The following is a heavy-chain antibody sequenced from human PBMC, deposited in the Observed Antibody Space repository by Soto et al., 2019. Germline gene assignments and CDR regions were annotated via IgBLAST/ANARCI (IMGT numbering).Heavy chain of an antibody. CDR2: ISYDGSNK. CDR1: GFTFSSYG. J-gene: IGHJ4*02. CDR3: AKSQRGMKYYFDY. D-gene: IGHD3-16*01. Sequence: QVQLVESGGGVVQPGRSLRLSCAASGFTFSSYGMHWVRQAPGKGLEWVAVISYDGSNKYYADSVKGRFTISRDNSKNTLYLQMNSLRAEDTAVYYCAKSQRGMKYYFDYWGQGTLVTVSS. V-gene: IGHV3-30*18.